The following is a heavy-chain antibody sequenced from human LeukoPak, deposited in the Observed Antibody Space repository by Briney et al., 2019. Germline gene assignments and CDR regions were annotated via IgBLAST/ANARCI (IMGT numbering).Heavy chain of an antibody. CDR2: IYTSGST. CDR3: ASSGGYDYIWGSYRYPTAFDI. J-gene: IGHJ3*02. V-gene: IGHV4-4*07. Sequence: PSETLSLTCTVSGGSISSYYWSWIRQPAGKGLEWIGRIYTSGSTNYNPSLKSRVTMSVDTSKNQFSLKLSSVTAADTAVYYCASSGGYDYIWGSYRYPTAFDIWGQGTMVTVSS. D-gene: IGHD3-16*02. CDR1: GGSISSYY.